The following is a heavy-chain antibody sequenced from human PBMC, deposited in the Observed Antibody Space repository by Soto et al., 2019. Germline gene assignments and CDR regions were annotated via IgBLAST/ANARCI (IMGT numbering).Heavy chain of an antibody. Sequence: SVKVSCKASGYTFNDYYMHWVRQVPGPGLEWMGWINPNSGGTKYVQKFQVRVTLTRDTSIITAYMEVSSLKSDDTAVYSWARDRGSTCYIDDYWGQGTLVTVSS. CDR2: INPNSGGT. V-gene: IGHV1-2*02. D-gene: IGHD2-15*01. J-gene: IGHJ4*02. CDR3: ARDRGSTCYIDDY. CDR1: GYTFNDYY.